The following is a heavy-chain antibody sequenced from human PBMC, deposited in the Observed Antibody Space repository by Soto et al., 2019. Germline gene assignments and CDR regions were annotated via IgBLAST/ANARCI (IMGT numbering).Heavy chain of an antibody. V-gene: IGHV4-4*07. J-gene: IGHJ6*02. D-gene: IGHD1-26*01. CDR1: GGSIRSYY. Sequence: QVQLQESGPGLVKPSETLSLTCNVSGGSIRSYYWSWVRQPAGKPLEWIGCIYTSGSTNYNPSLKSRVSMSVDTSKNQFSLEVTSMTAADTAVYYCAREGASGFGMDVWGLGTTVTVSS. CDR3: AREGASGFGMDV. CDR2: IYTSGST.